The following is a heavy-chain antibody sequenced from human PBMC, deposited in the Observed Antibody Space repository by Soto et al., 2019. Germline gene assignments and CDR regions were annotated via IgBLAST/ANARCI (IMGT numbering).Heavy chain of an antibody. CDR1: GGSISSSTYY. D-gene: IGHD3-22*01. V-gene: IGHV4-39*07. J-gene: IGHJ4*02. Sequence: SETLSLTCTVSGGSISSSTYYWGWMRQPQGKGLEWIASFFIGGNTYYNPSLKSRVTISVDKSKNQFSLKLSSVTAADTAVYYCSRGSYYYDSSGYYYVGDFDYWGQGTLVTVSS. CDR3: SRGSYYYDSSGYYYVGDFDY. CDR2: FFIGGNT.